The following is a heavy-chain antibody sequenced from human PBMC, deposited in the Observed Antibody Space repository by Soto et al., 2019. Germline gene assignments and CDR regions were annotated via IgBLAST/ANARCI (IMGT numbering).Heavy chain of an antibody. Sequence: SETLSLTCTVSGGSISSGGYYWSWIRQHPGKGLEWIGYIYYSGSTYYNPSLKSRVTISVHTSKNQFSLKLSSVTAADTAVYYCARGYSYGTNWFDPWGPGTLVTVSS. J-gene: IGHJ5*02. V-gene: IGHV4-31*03. D-gene: IGHD5-18*01. CDR1: GGSISSGGYY. CDR3: ARGYSYGTNWFDP. CDR2: IYYSGST.